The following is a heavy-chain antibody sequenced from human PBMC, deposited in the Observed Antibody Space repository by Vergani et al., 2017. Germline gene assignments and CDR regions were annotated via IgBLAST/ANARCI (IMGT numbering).Heavy chain of an antibody. CDR1: GYSFTSYW. CDR3: ATVMGAGWLQSPGALVDY. CDR2: IYPGDSDT. J-gene: IGHJ4*02. V-gene: IGHV5-51*01. D-gene: IGHD5-24*01. Sequence: EVQLVQSGAEVKKPGESLKISCKGSGYSFTSYWIGWVRQMPGKGLEWMGIIYPGDSDTRYSPSFQGQVTISADKSISTAYLQWSSLKASDTAMYYCATVMGAGWLQSPGALVDYWGQGTLVTVSS.